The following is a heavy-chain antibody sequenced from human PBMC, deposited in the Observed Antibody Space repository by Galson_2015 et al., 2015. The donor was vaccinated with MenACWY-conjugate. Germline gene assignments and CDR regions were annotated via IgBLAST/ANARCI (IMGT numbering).Heavy chain of an antibody. V-gene: IGHV5-51*01. CDR3: TRHPPGGRGMDV. Sequence: QSGAEVKKPGESLKISCTGSGYSFTTYWIGWVRQMPRKGLEWMGFISPGDSYTRYNPAFQGQVTISADKSISTAYLQWNSLQASDTAMYYCTRHPPGGRGMDVWGQGTTVTVSS. CDR1: GYSFTTYW. CDR2: ISPGDSYT. J-gene: IGHJ6*02. D-gene: IGHD1-26*01.